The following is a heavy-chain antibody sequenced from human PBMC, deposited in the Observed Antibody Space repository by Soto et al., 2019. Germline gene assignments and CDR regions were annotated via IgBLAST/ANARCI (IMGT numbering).Heavy chain of an antibody. D-gene: IGHD2-15*01. V-gene: IGHV1-69*01. J-gene: IGHJ4*02. CDR2: IIPIFGPS. CDR3: GRGSSWTKVEY. Sequence: QVQLLQSGAEVKKPGSSVKVSCKASGGTVSNSAISWLRQAPGQGLEWMGGIIPIFGPSIYARKFRGRVTITADESTSKAYMELSTVRSEDTAVYYCGRGSSWTKVEYWGQGTQVTVSS. CDR1: GGTVSNSA.